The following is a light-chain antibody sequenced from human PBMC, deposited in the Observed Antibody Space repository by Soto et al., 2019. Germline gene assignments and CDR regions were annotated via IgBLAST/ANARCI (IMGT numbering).Light chain of an antibody. J-gene: IGKJ5*01. Sequence: AIQVTQSPSSLSASVGDRVTITCRASQDIRGALAWYQQKPGKAPKLLIYDVSTLASGVPSRFSGSGSGTEFTLTISSLQPEHFGTYYCQQFNSHPLTFGHGTRLEIK. CDR3: QQFNSHPLT. CDR1: QDIRGA. CDR2: DVS. V-gene: IGKV1-13*02.